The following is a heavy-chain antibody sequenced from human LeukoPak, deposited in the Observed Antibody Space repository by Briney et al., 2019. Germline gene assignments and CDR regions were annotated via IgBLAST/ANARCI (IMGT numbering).Heavy chain of an antibody. CDR1: SDSFISYH. CDR3: ARVGRGDHTWGSYYCDR. J-gene: IGHJ4*02. Sequence: SDTLSLMCTVSSDSFISYHGLGLRQPTGEGVEWIGYSSCSGSTSYHPSLETGLTLHVDRSKNQFSLKLSSVTAADTAVYYCARVGRGDHTWGSYYCDRWGQG. V-gene: IGHV4-59*07. CDR2: SSCSGST. D-gene: IGHD3-16*01.